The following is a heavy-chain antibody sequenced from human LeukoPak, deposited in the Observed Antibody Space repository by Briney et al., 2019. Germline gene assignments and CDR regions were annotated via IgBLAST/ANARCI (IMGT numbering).Heavy chain of an antibody. Sequence: KAGGSLRLSCAASGFTFSTYEMNWVRQAPGKGLEWVSSISSSSSYIYYADSLKGRFTISRDNAKNSLYLQMNSLRAEDTAVYYCARDGNYYDSSGRNIFLDYWGQGTLVTVSS. J-gene: IGHJ4*02. D-gene: IGHD3-22*01. CDR3: ARDGNYYDSSGRNIFLDY. CDR2: ISSSSSYI. V-gene: IGHV3-21*01. CDR1: GFTFSTYE.